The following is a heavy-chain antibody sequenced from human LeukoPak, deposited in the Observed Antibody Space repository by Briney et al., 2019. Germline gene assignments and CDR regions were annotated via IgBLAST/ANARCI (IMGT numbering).Heavy chain of an antibody. D-gene: IGHD4-17*01. J-gene: IGHJ4*02. V-gene: IGHV4-59*01. CDR3: ARDPYGDYWFDY. Sequence: ASETLSLTCTVSGGSISSYYWSWIRQPPGKGLEWIGYIYYSGSTNYNPSLKSRVTISVDTSKNQFSLKLSSVTAADTAVYYCARDPYGDYWFDYWGQGTLVTVSS. CDR2: IYYSGST. CDR1: GGSISSYY.